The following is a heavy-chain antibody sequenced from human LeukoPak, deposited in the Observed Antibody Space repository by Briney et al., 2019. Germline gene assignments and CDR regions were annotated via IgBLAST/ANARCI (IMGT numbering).Heavy chain of an antibody. CDR3: ARSFLYYYDSSGYYYADY. Sequence: GGSLRLSCAASGVTFSSYAMSWVRQAPGKGLEWVSAIGGSGGSTYYADSVKGRFTISRDNSKNTLYLQMNSLRAEDTAVYYCARSFLYYYDSSGYYYADYWGQGTLVTVSS. D-gene: IGHD3-22*01. CDR1: GVTFSSYA. V-gene: IGHV3-23*01. J-gene: IGHJ4*02. CDR2: IGGSGGST.